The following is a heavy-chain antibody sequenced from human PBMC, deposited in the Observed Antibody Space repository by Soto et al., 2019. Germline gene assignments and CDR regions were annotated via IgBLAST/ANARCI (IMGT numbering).Heavy chain of an antibody. CDR3: ETSIKVFGLLIPPFDP. CDR2: INHTGGT. Sequence: KASETLSLTCAVYGGSVNGYYWNWIRQPPGKGLEWIGEINHTGGTHYNPSLKSRVTMSVDTSKNQFSLRLSSVTAADTAIYYCETSIKVFGLLIPPFDPWGQGTQVTVSS. J-gene: IGHJ5*02. CDR1: GGSVNGYY. D-gene: IGHD3-3*01. V-gene: IGHV4-34*01.